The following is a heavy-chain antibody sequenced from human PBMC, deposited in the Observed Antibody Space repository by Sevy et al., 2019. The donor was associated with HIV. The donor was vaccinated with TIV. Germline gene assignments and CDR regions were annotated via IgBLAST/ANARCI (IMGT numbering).Heavy chain of an antibody. D-gene: IGHD4-17*01. Sequence: SGPTLVNPTQTLTLTCTFSGFSLSTSGVGVGWIRQPPGKALEWLTLIYWDDDKRYSPSLKSGLTITKDTSKSQVVLTMTNMDPVDTATYFCARFNDGDYTAYFDSWGQGTLVTVSS. CDR3: ARFNDGDYTAYFDS. J-gene: IGHJ4*02. CDR1: GFSLSTSGVG. V-gene: IGHV2-5*02. CDR2: IYWDDDK.